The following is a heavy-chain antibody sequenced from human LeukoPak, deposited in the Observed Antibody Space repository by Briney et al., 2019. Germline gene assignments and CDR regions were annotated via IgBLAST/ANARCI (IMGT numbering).Heavy chain of an antibody. CDR2: INPNNGGT. CDR3: VAYDILTGYPGDFDY. D-gene: IGHD3-9*01. CDR1: GYTFTSYG. V-gene: IGHV1-2*02. J-gene: IGHJ4*02. Sequence: ASVKVSCKASGYTFTSYGISWVRQAPGQGLEWMGWINPNNGGTNYAQKFQGRVTMTRDTSISTAYMELSRLRSDDTAVYYCVAYDILTGYPGDFDYWGQGTLVTVSS.